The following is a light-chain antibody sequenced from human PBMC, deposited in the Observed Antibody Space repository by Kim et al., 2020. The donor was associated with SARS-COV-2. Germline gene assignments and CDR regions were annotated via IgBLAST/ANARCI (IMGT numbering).Light chain of an antibody. CDR2: YDS. J-gene: IGLJ1*01. CDR1: NIGGRS. V-gene: IGLV3-21*04. CDR3: QVWDNSNDYPYV. Sequence: SYELTQPPSVSVAPGKTAIITCGGNNIGGRSVHWYQQTPGQAPVLVIYYDSDRPSGIPERFSGSNSGNTATLTISRVEAGDEADYYCQVWDNSNDYPYVFGTGTKVTVL.